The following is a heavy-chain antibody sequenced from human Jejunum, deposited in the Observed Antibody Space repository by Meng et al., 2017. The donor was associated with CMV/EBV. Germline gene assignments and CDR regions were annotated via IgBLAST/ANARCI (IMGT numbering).Heavy chain of an antibody. CDR2: IIAIFKTP. CDR3: ARGFSNGWLHFDY. CDR1: GDSFNNYA. V-gene: IGHV1-69*12. D-gene: IGHD6-19*01. J-gene: IGHJ4*02. Sequence: QVQLVQSGAEVKKPGSSVKLSCRSSGDSFNNYAMSWVRQAPGQGLEWMGGIIAIFKTPNYAQRFQGRLTISADGATGTTYMELSSLTSEDTAVYFCARGFSNGWLHFDYWGQGPLVTVYS.